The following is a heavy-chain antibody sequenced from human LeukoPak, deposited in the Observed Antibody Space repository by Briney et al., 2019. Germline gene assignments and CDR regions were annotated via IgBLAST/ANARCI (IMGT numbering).Heavy chain of an antibody. D-gene: IGHD1-20*01. J-gene: IGHJ4*02. CDR2: ITGSGDST. CDR1: GFTFSSYA. V-gene: IGHV3-23*01. Sequence: PGGSLRLSCAGSGFTFSSYAMSWVRRAPGKGLEWVSAITGSGDSTYYAESVKGRFTVSRDNSKNTLYLQMNSLRADDTAVYYCAKGERVYNWNYGDYWGQGTLVTVSS. CDR3: AKGERVYNWNYGDY.